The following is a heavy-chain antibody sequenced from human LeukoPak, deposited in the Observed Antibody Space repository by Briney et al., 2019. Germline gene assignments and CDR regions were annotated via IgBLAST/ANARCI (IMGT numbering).Heavy chain of an antibody. CDR2: IYNSGGTT. D-gene: IGHD1-26*01. V-gene: IGHV3-23*01. J-gene: IGHJ3*02. CDR1: GFTLSNYA. Sequence: GGSLRLSCAPSGFTLSNYAMSWVPQAPGKGLQWVANIYNSGGTTYYADAVKGRFTISRDNSKNTLFLQMDSLRAEDTAVYYCAREESGRRGALDIWGQGTMVTVSS. CDR3: AREESGRRGALDI.